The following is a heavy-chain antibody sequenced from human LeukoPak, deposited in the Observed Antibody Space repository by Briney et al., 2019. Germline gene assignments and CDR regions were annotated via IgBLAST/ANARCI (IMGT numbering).Heavy chain of an antibody. CDR1: GGPISNYY. CDR2: IYTSGTI. V-gene: IGHV4-4*07. Sequence: PSETLSLTCTVSGGPISNYYWSWIRQPAGTALEWIGRIYTSGTITYNPSLKSRVTMSVDTSKNQFSLKLSSVTAADTAVYYCARDSGTTGEVKFDPWGQGTLVTVSS. D-gene: IGHD3-10*01. CDR3: ARDSGTTGEVKFDP. J-gene: IGHJ5*02.